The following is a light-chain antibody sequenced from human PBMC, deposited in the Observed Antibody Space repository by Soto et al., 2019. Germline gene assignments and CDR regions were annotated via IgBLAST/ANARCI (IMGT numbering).Light chain of an antibody. Sequence: QSALTQPRSVSASPGQSVTISCTGTSSNVGDYNYVSWYQQNPGKAPKLMIYDASKRPSGVPDRFSGSKSGNVASLTISGLQADDEADYYCCSYVADYSLVFGGGTKVTVL. CDR3: CSYVADYSLV. J-gene: IGLJ3*02. CDR1: SSNVGDYNY. V-gene: IGLV2-11*01. CDR2: DAS.